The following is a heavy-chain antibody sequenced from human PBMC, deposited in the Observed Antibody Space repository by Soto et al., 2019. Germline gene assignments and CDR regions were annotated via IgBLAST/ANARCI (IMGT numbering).Heavy chain of an antibody. Sequence: QVQLVESGGGVVQPGRSLRLSCAASGFTFSSYAMHWVRQAPGKGLEWVAVISYDGSNKYYADSVKGRFTISRDNSKNTLYLQMNSLRAEDTAVYYCARDPIATNNWYFDLWGRGTLVTVSS. J-gene: IGHJ2*01. CDR3: ARDPIATNNWYFDL. CDR1: GFTFSSYA. D-gene: IGHD6-13*01. V-gene: IGHV3-30-3*01. CDR2: ISYDGSNK.